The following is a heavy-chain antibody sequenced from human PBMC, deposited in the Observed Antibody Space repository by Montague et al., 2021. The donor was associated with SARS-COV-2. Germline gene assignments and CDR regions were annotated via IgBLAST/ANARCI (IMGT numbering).Heavy chain of an antibody. CDR1: GGSISSYY. D-gene: IGHD2-2*02. CDR3: RVVPAGIPKGPNFYYMDV. V-gene: IGHV4-59*04. J-gene: IGHJ6*03. Sequence: SETLSLTCTVSGGSISSYYWSWIRQPPGKGLEWIGYIYHSGSTNYNPSLKSRVTISVDTSENQFSLKLSSVTAADTALYYCRVVPAGIPKGPNFYYMDVWGKGTTVTVSS. CDR2: IYHSGST.